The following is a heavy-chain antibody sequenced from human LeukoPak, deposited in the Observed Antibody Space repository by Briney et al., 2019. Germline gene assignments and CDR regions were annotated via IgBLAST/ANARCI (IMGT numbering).Heavy chain of an antibody. V-gene: IGHV4-4*07. J-gene: IGHJ3*02. D-gene: IGHD5-12*01. CDR1: GNSISSYY. CDR2: IYGSGST. Sequence: PSETLSLTCTVSGNSISSYYWSWIRQPAGKGLEWIGRIYGSGSTNYNPSLKSRVTMSVDTSKNQFSLKLSSVTAADTAVYYCARDSDIVATIFAFDIWGQGTMVTVSS. CDR3: ARDSDIVATIFAFDI.